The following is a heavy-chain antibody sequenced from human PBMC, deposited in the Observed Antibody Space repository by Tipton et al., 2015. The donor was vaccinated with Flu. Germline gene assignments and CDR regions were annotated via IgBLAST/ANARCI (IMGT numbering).Heavy chain of an antibody. CDR1: GFSFDDFG. J-gene: IGHJ6*02. V-gene: IGHV3-43D*04. CDR2: ISWDGGST. Sequence: SLRLSCAASGFSFDDFGLHWVRQGPGKGLEWVSYISWDGGSTYYADSVKGRFTVSRDNSKNSLYLQMNSLRSEDSALYFCAKDRNNYYGMDVWGQGTTVTVSS. CDR3: AKDRNNYYGMDV.